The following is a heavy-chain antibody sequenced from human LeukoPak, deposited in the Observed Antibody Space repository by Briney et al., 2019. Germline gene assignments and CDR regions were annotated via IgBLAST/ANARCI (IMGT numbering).Heavy chain of an antibody. J-gene: IGHJ6*04. CDR1: GYTFTGYN. Sequence: ASVKVSCKASGYTFTGYNMHCVRQTPGQGLEWMGWISPYNGNTNYAQKLQGRVTMTTDTSTSTAYMELRSLTSDDTAVYYCARGGVTSVVDVWGKGTTVTISS. CDR3: ARGGVTSVVDV. D-gene: IGHD4-23*01. CDR2: ISPYNGNT. V-gene: IGHV1-18*04.